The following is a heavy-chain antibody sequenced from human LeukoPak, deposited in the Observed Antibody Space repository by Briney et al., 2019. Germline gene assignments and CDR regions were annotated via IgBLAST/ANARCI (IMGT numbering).Heavy chain of an antibody. CDR1: GFTFSSYP. CDR2: ISYDGSTK. J-gene: IGHJ4*02. V-gene: IGHV3-30*04. D-gene: IGHD1-14*01. Sequence: GGSLRLSCAASGFTFSSYPMHWVRQAPGKGLEWVAVISYDGSTKYYADSVKGRFTISRDNSKNTLYVQMNSLRAEDTAVYYCARVLSTTCLDYWGQGTLVTVSS. CDR3: ARVLSTTCLDY.